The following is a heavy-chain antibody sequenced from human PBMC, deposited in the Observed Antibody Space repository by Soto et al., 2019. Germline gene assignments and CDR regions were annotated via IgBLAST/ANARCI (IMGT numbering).Heavy chain of an antibody. V-gene: IGHV3-30*18. Sequence: QVQLVESGGGVVQPGRSLRLSCAASGFTFSSYGMHWVRQAPGKGLEWVAVISYDGSNKYYADSVKGRFTISRDTSKNTLYLQMNSLRAEDPAVYYCAKRVRGSIAVAGPDYWCQGTLVTVSS. J-gene: IGHJ4*02. CDR2: ISYDGSNK. CDR3: AKRVRGSIAVAGPDY. CDR1: GFTFSSYG. D-gene: IGHD6-19*01.